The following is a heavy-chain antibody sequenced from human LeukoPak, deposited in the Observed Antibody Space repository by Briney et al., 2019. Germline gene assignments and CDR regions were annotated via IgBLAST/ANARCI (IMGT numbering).Heavy chain of an antibody. V-gene: IGHV3-66*01. Sequence: GGSLRLSCAASGFTVSSNYMSWVRQAPGKGLEWVSVIYSGGSTYYADSVKGRFTISRDNSKNTLYLQMNSLRAEDTAVYYCARGRDVFPLLAFDIWGQGTMVTVSS. CDR3: ARGRDVFPLLAFDI. CDR1: GFTVSSNY. J-gene: IGHJ3*02. CDR2: IYSGGST. D-gene: IGHD5-24*01.